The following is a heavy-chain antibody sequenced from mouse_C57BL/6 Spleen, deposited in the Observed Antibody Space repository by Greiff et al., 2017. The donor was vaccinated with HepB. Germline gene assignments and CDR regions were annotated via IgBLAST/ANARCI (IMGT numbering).Heavy chain of an antibody. CDR3: TRGILLLRYFDV. D-gene: IGHD1-1*01. J-gene: IGHJ1*03. CDR2: IDPETGGT. CDR1: GYTFTDYE. Sequence: QVHVKQSGAELVRPGASVTLSCKASGYTFTDYEMHWVKQTPVHGLEWIGAIDPETGGTAYNQKFKGKAILTADKSSSTAYMELRSLTSEDSAVYYCTRGILLLRYFDVWGTGTTVTVSS. V-gene: IGHV1-15*01.